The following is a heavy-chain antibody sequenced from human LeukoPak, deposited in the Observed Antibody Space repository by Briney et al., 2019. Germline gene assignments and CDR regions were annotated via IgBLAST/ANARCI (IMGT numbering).Heavy chain of an antibody. CDR1: GFSFSTYA. V-gene: IGHV3-23*01. D-gene: IGHD6-13*01. J-gene: IGHJ1*01. CDR3: AKIYSSSWYVYFQH. CDR2: ISGGGDDT. Sequence: GGSLRLSCAASGFSFSTYAMSWVRQAPGKGLEWVSGISGGGDDTYYADSVKGRFTISRDNSKNTLYLQMNSLRAEDTAVYYCAKIYSSSWYVYFQHWGQGTLVTVSS.